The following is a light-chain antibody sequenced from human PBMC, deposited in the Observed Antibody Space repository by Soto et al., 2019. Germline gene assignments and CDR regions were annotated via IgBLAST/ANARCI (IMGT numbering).Light chain of an antibody. CDR1: SGHSSYA. V-gene: IGLV4-69*01. CDR2: LNSDGSH. CDR3: QTWGTGIVV. Sequence: QSVLTQSPSASASLGASVKLTCTLSSGHSSYAIAWHQQQPEKGPRYLMKLNSDGSHSKGDGIPDLFSGSSSGAERYLTISSLQSEYEADYYCQTWGTGIVVFGGGTKGTVL. J-gene: IGLJ2*01.